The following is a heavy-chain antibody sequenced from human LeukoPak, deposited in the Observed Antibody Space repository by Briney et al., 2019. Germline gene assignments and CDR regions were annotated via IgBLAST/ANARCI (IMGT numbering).Heavy chain of an antibody. V-gene: IGHV3-21*01. Sequence: GESLRLSCAASGFTFSSYSMNWVRQAPGKGLEWVSSISSSSSYIYYADSVKGRFTISRDNAKNSLYLQMNSLRAEDTAVYYCAREVDIVVVPAAPSDAFDIWGQGTMVTVSS. D-gene: IGHD2-2*01. CDR2: ISSSSSYI. CDR1: GFTFSSYS. CDR3: AREVDIVVVPAAPSDAFDI. J-gene: IGHJ3*02.